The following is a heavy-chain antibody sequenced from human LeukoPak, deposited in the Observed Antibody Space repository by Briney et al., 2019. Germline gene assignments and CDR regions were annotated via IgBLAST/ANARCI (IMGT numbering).Heavy chain of an antibody. Sequence: SETLSLTCTVSGGSISSYYWSWIRQPPGKGLEWIGYIYHSGSTNYNPSLKSRVTISVDKSKNQFSLMLSSLTAADTAVYCCARRYCSGGSCYPFDPWGQGTLVTVSS. V-gene: IGHV4-59*12. J-gene: IGHJ5*02. CDR1: GGSISSYY. CDR3: ARRYCSGGSCYPFDP. CDR2: IYHSGST. D-gene: IGHD2-15*01.